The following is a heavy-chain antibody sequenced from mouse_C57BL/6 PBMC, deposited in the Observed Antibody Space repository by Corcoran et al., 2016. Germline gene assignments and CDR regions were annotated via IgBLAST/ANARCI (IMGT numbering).Heavy chain of an antibody. CDR2: INTYSGVP. J-gene: IGHJ2*01. Sequence: VQLQQSGPELKKPGETVKISCKASGYTFTTYGMSWVKQAPGKGLKWMGWINTYSGVPTYADDFKGRFAFSLETSASTAYLQINNLKNEDTATYFCARSGGKGFDYWGQGTTLTVSS. CDR3: ARSGGKGFDY. V-gene: IGHV9-3*01. CDR1: GYTFTTYG. D-gene: IGHD1-3*01.